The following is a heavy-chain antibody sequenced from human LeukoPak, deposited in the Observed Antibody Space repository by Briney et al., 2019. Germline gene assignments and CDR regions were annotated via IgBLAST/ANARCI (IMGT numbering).Heavy chain of an antibody. J-gene: IGHJ4*02. CDR2: VKGDGST. V-gene: IGHV3-53*01. D-gene: IGHD5-24*01. Sequence: GGSPRFSCAASGFTVSNNFMNWVRQAPGKGLEWVSLVKGDGSTYYADSVQGRFTISKDNSRNTVYLQMNSLRAEDTAVYYCARDVDGDGYSFFEYWGQGTLVTVSS. CDR1: GFTVSNNF. CDR3: ARDVDGDGYSFFEY.